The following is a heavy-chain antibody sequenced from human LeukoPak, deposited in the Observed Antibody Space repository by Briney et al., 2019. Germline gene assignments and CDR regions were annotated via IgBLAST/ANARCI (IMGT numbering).Heavy chain of an antibody. Sequence: ASVKVSCKASGYTFTGYYMHWVRHAPGQGLELMGWINPNSGGTNYAQKFQGRVTMTRDTAISTAYMELSRLRSDDTAVYYCARPVLMVYANDAFDIWGQGTMVTVSS. V-gene: IGHV1-2*02. J-gene: IGHJ3*02. CDR2: INPNSGGT. CDR1: GYTFTGYY. CDR3: ARPVLMVYANDAFDI. D-gene: IGHD2-8*01.